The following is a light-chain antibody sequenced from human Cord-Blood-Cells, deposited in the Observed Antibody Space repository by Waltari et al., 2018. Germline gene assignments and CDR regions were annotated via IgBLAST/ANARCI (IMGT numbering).Light chain of an antibody. CDR2: DAS. J-gene: IGKJ5*01. CDR1: QSVSSY. CDR3: QQRSNWPPIT. V-gene: IGKV3-11*01. Sequence: EVVLTQSPATLPLSPGERATLSCRASQSVSSYLAWYQQNPGPAPRLLIYDASNRATGIPARFSGSGSGTDFTLTISSLEPEDFAVYYCQQRSNWPPITFGQGTRLEIK.